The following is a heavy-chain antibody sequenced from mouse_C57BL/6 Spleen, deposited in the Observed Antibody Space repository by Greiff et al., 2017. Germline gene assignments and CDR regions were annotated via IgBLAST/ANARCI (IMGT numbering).Heavy chain of an antibody. CDR3: ARSGGYGYDDWFAY. CDR1: GYTFTSYW. D-gene: IGHD2-2*01. CDR2: IDPSDSYT. J-gene: IGHJ3*01. V-gene: IGHV1-69*01. Sequence: QVQLQQPGAELVMPGASVKLSCKASGYTFTSYWMHWVKQRPGQGLEWIGEIDPSDSYTNYNQKFKGKSTLTVDKSSSTAYMQLSSLTSEDSAVYYCARSGGYGYDDWFAYWGQGTLVTVSA.